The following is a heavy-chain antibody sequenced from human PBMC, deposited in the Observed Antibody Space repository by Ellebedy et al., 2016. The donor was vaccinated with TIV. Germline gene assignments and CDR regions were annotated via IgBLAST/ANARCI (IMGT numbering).Heavy chain of an antibody. CDR2: ISYDGSHK. J-gene: IGHJ4*02. Sequence: GESLKISCAASGFTFSPYSMHWVRQAPGKGLEWVAVISYDGSHKFYADSVEGRSTISRDNSRNTLYLQMNSLRPEDTAFYSCERKIEGFDYWGQGTLVIVSS. V-gene: IGHV3-30*04. CDR3: ERKIEGFDY. CDR1: GFTFSPYS.